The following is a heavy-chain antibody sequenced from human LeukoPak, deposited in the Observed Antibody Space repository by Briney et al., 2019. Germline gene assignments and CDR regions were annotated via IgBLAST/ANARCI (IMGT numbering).Heavy chain of an antibody. CDR1: A. CDR3: ARTRATYYYDSSGYYDY. V-gene: IGHV1-69*05. CDR2: IIPIFGTA. D-gene: IGHD3-22*01. J-gene: IGHJ4*02. Sequence: AISWVRQAPGQGLEWMGGIIPIFGTANYAQKFQGRVTITTDESTSTAYMELSSLRSEDTAVYYCARTRATYYYDSSGYYDYWGQGTLVTVSS.